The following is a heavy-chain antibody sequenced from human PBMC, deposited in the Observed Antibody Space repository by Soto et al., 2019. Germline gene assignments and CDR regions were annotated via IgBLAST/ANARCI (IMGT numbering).Heavy chain of an antibody. Sequence: GGSLRLSCAACGFTFSYYAMGWFRQAPGKGLEWVSSIRGSGGSTYYADSVKGRFTISRDNSKNTLYLQMNSLRAEDTAVYYCAREPNYYFDYWGQGTLVTVSS. CDR3: AREPNYYFDY. CDR1: GFTFSYYA. V-gene: IGHV3-23*01. CDR2: IRGSGGST. J-gene: IGHJ4*02.